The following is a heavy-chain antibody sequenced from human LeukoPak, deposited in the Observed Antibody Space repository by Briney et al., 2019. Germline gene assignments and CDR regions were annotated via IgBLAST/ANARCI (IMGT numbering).Heavy chain of an antibody. V-gene: IGHV1-2*02. D-gene: IGHD5-18*01. CDR3: ARGIYSYATRYYYYYMDV. CDR1: GYTFTRYY. J-gene: IGHJ6*03. Sequence: ASVKVSCKASGYTFTRYYMHWVRQAPGRGLEWMGWINPNSGGTNYAQKFQGRVTMTRDTSKNQFSLKLSSVTAADTAVYYCARGIYSYATRYYYYYMDVWGKGTTVTVSS. CDR2: INPNSGGT.